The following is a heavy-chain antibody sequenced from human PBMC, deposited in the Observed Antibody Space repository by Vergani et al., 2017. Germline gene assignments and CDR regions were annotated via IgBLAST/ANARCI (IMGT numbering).Heavy chain of an antibody. D-gene: IGHD3-10*01. Sequence: QVQLVQSGAEVKKPGASVKVSCKASGYTFTSYYMHWVRQAPGQGLEWMGIINPSGGSTSYAQKFQGRVTMTRDTSTSTVYMELSSLRSEDTAVYYCLLSYYGSGSLNSLGDYWGQGTLVTVSS. V-gene: IGHV1-46*01. J-gene: IGHJ4*02. CDR1: GYTFTSYY. CDR3: LLSYYGSGSLNSLGDY. CDR2: INPSGGST.